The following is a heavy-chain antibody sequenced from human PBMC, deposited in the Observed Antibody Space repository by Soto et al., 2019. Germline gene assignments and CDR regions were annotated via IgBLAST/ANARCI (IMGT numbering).Heavy chain of an antibody. CDR1: GFTFTSSA. J-gene: IGHJ4*02. Sequence: GASVKVSCKASGFTFTSSAVQWVRQARGQRLEWIGLIVVGSGNTNYAQKFQERVTITRDMSTSTAYMELSSLRSEDTAVYYCAAHRVNWNDYFDYSGQGTLVTVSS. CDR3: AAHRVNWNDYFDY. CDR2: IVVGSGNT. D-gene: IGHD1-1*01. V-gene: IGHV1-58*01.